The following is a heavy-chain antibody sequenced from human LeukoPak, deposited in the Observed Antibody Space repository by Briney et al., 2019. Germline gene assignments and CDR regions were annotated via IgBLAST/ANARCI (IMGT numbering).Heavy chain of an antibody. V-gene: IGHV3-66*04. CDR3: ARHFGVVTKGVYYYYYGMDV. J-gene: IGHJ6*02. CDR2: IYSGGST. D-gene: IGHD3-3*01. CDR1: GLTVSSHY. Sequence: GGSLRLSCAASGLTVSSHYMSWVRQAPGKGLEWVSVIYSGGSTYYADSVKGRFTISRDNSKNTLYLQMNSLRAEDTAVYYCARHFGVVTKGVYYYYYGMDVWGQGTTVTVSS.